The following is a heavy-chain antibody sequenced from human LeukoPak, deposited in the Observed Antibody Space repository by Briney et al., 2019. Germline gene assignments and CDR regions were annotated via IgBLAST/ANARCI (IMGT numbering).Heavy chain of an antibody. D-gene: IGHD1-1*01. CDR1: GGSFSGYY. V-gene: IGHV4-31*11. Sequence: PSETLSLTCAVYGGSFSGYYWSWIRQHPGKGLEWIGYIYYSGSTYYNPSLKSRVTISVDTSKNQFSLKLSSVTAADTAVYYCARDAWGTIDPWGQGTLVTVSS. J-gene: IGHJ5*02. CDR3: ARDAWGTIDP. CDR2: IYYSGST.